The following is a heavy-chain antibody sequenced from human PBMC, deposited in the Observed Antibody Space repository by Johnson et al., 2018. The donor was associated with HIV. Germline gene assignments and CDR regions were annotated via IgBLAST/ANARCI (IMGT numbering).Heavy chain of an antibody. J-gene: IGHJ3*02. Sequence: EVQLVESGGGVVQPGRSLRLSCAASRFTFSSHAMHWVRQAPGKGLAWVSLIYSGGLTYYADSVMGRFTISRDNFKNTLYLQMNSLRVEDTALYYCARGFSDSSGYGYAFDIWGQGTMVTVSP. CDR1: RFTFSSHA. CDR3: ARGFSDSSGYGYAFDI. CDR2: IYSGGLT. V-gene: IGHV3-66*01. D-gene: IGHD3-22*01.